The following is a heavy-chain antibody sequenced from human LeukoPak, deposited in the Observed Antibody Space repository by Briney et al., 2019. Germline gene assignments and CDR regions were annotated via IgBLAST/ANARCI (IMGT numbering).Heavy chain of an antibody. D-gene: IGHD3-16*02. CDR1: GITLSNYG. Sequence: GGSLRLSCGVSGITLSNYGMSWVRQAPGKGLEWVAGLSGSAGGTNYADSVKGRFTIYRDNSKNTLFLQMDRLTAEDTAVYFCAKRGVVVRVFLVGFHKEAYYFDSWGQGAQVTVSS. CDR2: LSGSAGGT. V-gene: IGHV3-23*01. CDR3: AKRGVVVRVFLVGFHKEAYYFDS. J-gene: IGHJ4*02.